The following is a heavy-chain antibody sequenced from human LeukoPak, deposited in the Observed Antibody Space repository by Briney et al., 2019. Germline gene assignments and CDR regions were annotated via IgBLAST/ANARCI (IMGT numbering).Heavy chain of an antibody. V-gene: IGHV3-21*01. D-gene: IGHD3-10*01. CDR1: GFTFSSYS. CDR2: ISSSSSYI. J-gene: IGHJ4*02. Sequence: GGSLRLSCAASGFTFSSYSMNWVRQAPGKGLEWVSSISSSSSYIYYADSVKGRFTISRDNAKNSLYLQMNSLRAEDTAVYYCARTPYYYGSGSYGYYFDYWGQGTLVTVSS. CDR3: ARTPYYYGSGSYGYYFDY.